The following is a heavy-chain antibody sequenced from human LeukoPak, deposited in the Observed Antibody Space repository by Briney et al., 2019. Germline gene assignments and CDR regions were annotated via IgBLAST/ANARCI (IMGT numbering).Heavy chain of an antibody. V-gene: IGHV4-59*01. CDR1: GGSISSYY. Sequence: KTSETLSLTCTVSGGSISSYYWSWIRQPPGKGLEWIGYIYYTGSTNYNPSLKSRVTISVDTSKNQFSLKLSSVTAADTAVYYCARAPEPTYYYDSSGIYFDYWGQGTLVTVPS. CDR2: IYYTGST. CDR3: ARAPEPTYYYDSSGIYFDY. J-gene: IGHJ4*02. D-gene: IGHD3-22*01.